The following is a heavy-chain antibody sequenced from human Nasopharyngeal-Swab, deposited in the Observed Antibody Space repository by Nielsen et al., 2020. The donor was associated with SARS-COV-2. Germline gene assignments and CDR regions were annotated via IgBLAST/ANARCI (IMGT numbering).Heavy chain of an antibody. CDR2: IYYSGST. J-gene: IGHJ3*02. V-gene: IGHV4-39*01. CDR1: GGSISSSSYY. D-gene: IGHD3-9*01. CDR3: ARPKLRYFDWTGRDDAFDI. Sequence: LRLSCTVSGGSISSSSYYWGWIRQPPGKGLEWIGSIYYSGSTYYNPSLKSRVTISVDTSKNQFSLKLSSVTAADTAVYYCARPKLRYFDWTGRDDAFDIWGQGTMVTVSS.